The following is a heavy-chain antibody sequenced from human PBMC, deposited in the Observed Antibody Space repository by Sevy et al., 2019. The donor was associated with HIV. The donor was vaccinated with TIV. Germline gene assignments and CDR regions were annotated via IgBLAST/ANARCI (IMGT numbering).Heavy chain of an antibody. V-gene: IGHV1-18*04. D-gene: IGHD3-22*01. CDR2: ISAYNGNT. CDR3: ARPARYYYDSSGYWYFDL. CDR1: GYTFTSYG. Sequence: ASVKVSCKASGYTFTSYGISWVRQAPGQGLEWMGWISAYNGNTNYAQKLQGRVTMTTDTSTSTAYMELRSLRSDDTAVDYCARPARYYYDSSGYWYFDLWGRGTLVTVSS. J-gene: IGHJ2*01.